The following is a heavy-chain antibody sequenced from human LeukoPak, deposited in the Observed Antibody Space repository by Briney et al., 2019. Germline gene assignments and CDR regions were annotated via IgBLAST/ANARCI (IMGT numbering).Heavy chain of an antibody. CDR3: ARDRPPYRLFDY. D-gene: IGHD3-16*01. J-gene: IGHJ4*02. CDR2: IWYDGSNK. CDR1: GFTFSSYG. V-gene: IGHV3-33*01. Sequence: PGGSLRLSCAASGFTFSSYGMHWVRQAPGKGLEWVAVIWYDGSNKYYADSVKGRFTISRDNSKNTLYLQMNSLRAEDTAVYYCARDRPPYRLFDYWGQGTLVTVSS.